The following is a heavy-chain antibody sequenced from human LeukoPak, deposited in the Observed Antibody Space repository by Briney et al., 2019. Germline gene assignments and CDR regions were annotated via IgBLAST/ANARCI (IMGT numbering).Heavy chain of an antibody. D-gene: IGHD4-11*01. V-gene: IGHV3-9*03. CDR3: AKGKGDYSNGYFDY. CDR1: GFTFDDYA. Sequence: PGGSLRLSCAASGFTFDDYAMHWVRQAPGKGLEWVSGISWNSGSIGYADSVKGRFTISRDNAKNSLYLQMNSLRAEDMALYYCAKGKGDYSNGYFDYWGQGTLVTVSS. CDR2: ISWNSGSI. J-gene: IGHJ4*02.